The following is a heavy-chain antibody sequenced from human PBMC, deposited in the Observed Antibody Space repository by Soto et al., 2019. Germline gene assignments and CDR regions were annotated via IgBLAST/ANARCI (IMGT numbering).Heavy chain of an antibody. CDR1: GYSFTNYR. CDR3: ARATSTSRYSGSYLY. V-gene: IGHV5-51*01. Sequence: RGESPKISCKGSGYSFTNYRIAWVRQMPGKGLEWMGIIYPGDSDTRHSPSFQGHVTISADKSISTAYLQWSSLEASDTAMYYCARATSTSRYSGSYLYWGQGTLVTVSS. D-gene: IGHD1-26*01. CDR2: IYPGDSDT. J-gene: IGHJ4*02.